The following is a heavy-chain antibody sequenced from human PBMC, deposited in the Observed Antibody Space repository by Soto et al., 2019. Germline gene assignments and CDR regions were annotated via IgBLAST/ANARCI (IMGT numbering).Heavy chain of an antibody. J-gene: IGHJ4*02. CDR2: INTDGSST. CDR1: GFTFSDYW. Sequence: PGGSLRLSCAASGFTFSDYWMHWVRQAPGKGLVWVSRINTDGSSTRYADSVKGRFTISRDNAKNSLYLQMNSLRAEDTALYYCARLYSSGWYGPGRYWGQGTLVTVSS. D-gene: IGHD6-19*01. CDR3: ARLYSSGWYGPGRY. V-gene: IGHV3-74*01.